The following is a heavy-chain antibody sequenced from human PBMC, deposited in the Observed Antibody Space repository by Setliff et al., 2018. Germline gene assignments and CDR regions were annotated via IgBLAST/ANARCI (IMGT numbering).Heavy chain of an antibody. CDR2: INHSGST. D-gene: IGHD6-13*01. CDR3: ARGRIAAALYYFDY. J-gene: IGHJ4*02. V-gene: IGHV4-34*01. CDR1: GGSFSGYY. Sequence: SETLSLTCAVYGGSFSGYYWSWIRQPPGKGLEWIGEINHSGSTNYNPSLKSRVTISVDTSKNQFSLKLSSVTAADTAVYYCARGRIAAALYYFDYWGQGTRVT.